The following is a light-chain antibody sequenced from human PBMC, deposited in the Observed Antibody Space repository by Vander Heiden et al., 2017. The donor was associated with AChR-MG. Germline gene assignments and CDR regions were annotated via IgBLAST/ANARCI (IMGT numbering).Light chain of an antibody. V-gene: IGKV1-27*01. CDR1: QSISNY. Sequence: IQMTQSPSSLSASVGERVTMSGRASQSISNYLAWYQQKPGKVPKLLIYASSTLQSGVPSRFSGSGSGTDFTLTISSLQAEDVATYYCQKYNSAPWTFGQGTKVEIK. CDR2: ASS. J-gene: IGKJ1*01. CDR3: QKYNSAPWT.